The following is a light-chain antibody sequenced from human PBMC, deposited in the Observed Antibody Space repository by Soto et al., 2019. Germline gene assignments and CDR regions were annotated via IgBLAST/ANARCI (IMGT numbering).Light chain of an antibody. CDR1: QSVTSSC. CDR2: TTS. CDR3: QQCGGSPLFS. V-gene: IGKV3-20*01. Sequence: EIVLTQSPATLSLSPGERATLSCTASQSVTSSCLAWCQRKPGQAPRLLIHTTSTRATDIPDRFSGSGSGTDFTLTISRLQPEDFAVYYCQQCGGSPLFSFGPGTRVDI. J-gene: IGKJ3*01.